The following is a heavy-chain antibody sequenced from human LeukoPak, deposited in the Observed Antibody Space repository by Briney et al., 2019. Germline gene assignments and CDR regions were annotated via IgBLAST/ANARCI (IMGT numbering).Heavy chain of an antibody. J-gene: IGHJ4*02. D-gene: IGHD4-23*01. CDR3: ARGVTMIFDY. Sequence: GGSLRLSCAASGFTFSSYAMHWVRQAAGKGLEWVAVISYDGSNKYYADSVKGRFTISRDNSKNTLYLQMNSLRAEDTAVYYCARGVTMIFDYWGQGTLVTVSS. CDR2: ISYDGSNK. V-gene: IGHV3-30-3*01. CDR1: GFTFSSYA.